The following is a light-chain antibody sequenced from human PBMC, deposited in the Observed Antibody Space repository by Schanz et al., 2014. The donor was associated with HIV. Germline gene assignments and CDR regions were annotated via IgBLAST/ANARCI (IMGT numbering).Light chain of an antibody. Sequence: QSVLTQPPSASGTPGQRVTISCSVSNSNIRSNTINWYQHLPGTAPTLLIYATYNRPSGVPDRFSGSESGTSASLAISGLQSEDEADYYCATWDDSLNAWVFGGGTQLTVL. V-gene: IGLV1-44*01. CDR2: ATY. CDR1: NSNIRSNT. J-gene: IGLJ3*02. CDR3: ATWDDSLNAWV.